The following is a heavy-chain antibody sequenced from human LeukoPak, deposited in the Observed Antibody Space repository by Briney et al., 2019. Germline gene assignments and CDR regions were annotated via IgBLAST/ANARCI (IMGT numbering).Heavy chain of an antibody. CDR2: IIPIFGTA. D-gene: IGHD3-16*01. CDR3: AREGGTRPFDY. CDR1: GGTFSSYA. Sequence: ASVKVSCKSSGGTFSSYAISWVRQAPGQGLEWMGGIIPIFGTAKYAQKFQGRVTITADESTSTAYMELSRLRSEDTAVYYCAREGGTRPFDYWGQGTLVTVSS. V-gene: IGHV1-69*13. J-gene: IGHJ4*02.